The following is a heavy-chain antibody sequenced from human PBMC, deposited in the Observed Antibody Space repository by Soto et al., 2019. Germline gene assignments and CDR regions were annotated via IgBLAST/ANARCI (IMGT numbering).Heavy chain of an antibody. D-gene: IGHD2-2*01. CDR1: GFTVSSNY. CDR3: ARGPRVPAAEFDY. CDR2: IYSGGST. V-gene: IGHV3-66*01. J-gene: IGHJ4*02. Sequence: GGSLRLSCAASGFTVSSNYMSWVRQAPGKGLEWVSVIYSGGSTYYADSVKGRFTISRDNSKNTLYLQMNSLRAEDTAVYYCARGPRVPAAEFDYWGQGTLVTVSS.